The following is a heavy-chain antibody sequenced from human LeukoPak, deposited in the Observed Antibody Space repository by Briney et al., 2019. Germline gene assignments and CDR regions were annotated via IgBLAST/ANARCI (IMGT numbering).Heavy chain of an antibody. D-gene: IGHD2-2*01. CDR2: ISSSGSTI. V-gene: IGHV3-48*03. CDR1: GFTFSSYE. J-gene: IGHJ4*02. CDR3: AREYCSSTSCYPMDY. Sequence: GGSLRLSCAASGFTFSSYEMNWVRKAPGKGLEWVSYISSSGSTIYYADSVKGRFTISRDNAKNSLYLQMNSLRAEDTAVYYCAREYCSSTSCYPMDYWGQGTLVTVSS.